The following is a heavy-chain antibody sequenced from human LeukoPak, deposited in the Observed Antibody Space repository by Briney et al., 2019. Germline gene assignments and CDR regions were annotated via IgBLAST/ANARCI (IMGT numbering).Heavy chain of an antibody. CDR1: GASIRSGNYY. CDR2: IYDSGST. J-gene: IGHJ3*02. V-gene: IGHV4-30-4*01. CDR3: ARDCSGGSCHGAFDI. Sequence: SETLSLTCTVSGASIRSGNYYWSWIRQPPGKGLEWIGYIYDSGSTYYNPSLKSRITISVDTSENRFSLKLSSVTATDTAVYYCARDCSGGSCHGAFDIWGQGTMVTVSS. D-gene: IGHD2-15*01.